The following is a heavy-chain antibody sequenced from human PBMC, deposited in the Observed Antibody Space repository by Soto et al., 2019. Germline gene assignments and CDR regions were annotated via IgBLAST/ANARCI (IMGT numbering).Heavy chain of an antibody. CDR1: GFTFTSYA. CDR3: ARDSNDYGMDV. J-gene: IGHJ6*02. D-gene: IGHD1-1*01. V-gene: IGHV3-30-3*01. Sequence: QVQLVESGGGVVQPGRSLRLSCAASGFTFTSYALHWVRQAPGKGLEWVALISYDGSNKYYADSVKGRFTISRDNSKNTLYLQMNSLRDEDTAVCYCARDSNDYGMDVWGQGPTVTVSS. CDR2: ISYDGSNK.